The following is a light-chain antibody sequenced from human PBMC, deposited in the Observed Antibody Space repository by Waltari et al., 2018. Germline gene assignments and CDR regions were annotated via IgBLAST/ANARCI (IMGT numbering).Light chain of an antibody. V-gene: IGLV2-14*03. CDR1: SRHIGSFDL. J-gene: IGLJ2*01. Sequence: QSALAPPASVSGSPGPSITISCTASSRHIGSFDLVPWYPQHPCRAPRLIIRNVSERPSGVPHRFSGSKSGNTASLTISSLRSEDESLYFCSSFTTGSTGLFGGGTKLTVL. CDR3: SSFTTGSTGL. CDR2: NVS.